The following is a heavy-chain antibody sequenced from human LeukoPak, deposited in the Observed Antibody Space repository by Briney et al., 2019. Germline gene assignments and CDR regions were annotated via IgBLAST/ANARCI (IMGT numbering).Heavy chain of an antibody. D-gene: IGHD1-20*01. V-gene: IGHV3-7*01. CDR1: GFTFSSYS. CDR2: IKPDESEK. J-gene: IGHJ4*02. CDR3: ARLLYKWSDPRLDY. Sequence: PGGSLRLSCAASGFTFSSYSMNWVRQAPGKGLEWVANIKPDESEKYYVDSVKGRFTISRDNAKNSLSLQMNSLRAEDTAVYYCARLLYKWSDPRLDYWGQGTLVTVSS.